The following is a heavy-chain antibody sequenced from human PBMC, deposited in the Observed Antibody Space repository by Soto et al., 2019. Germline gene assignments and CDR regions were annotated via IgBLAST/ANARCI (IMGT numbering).Heavy chain of an antibody. J-gene: IGHJ4*02. D-gene: IGHD6-6*01. V-gene: IGHV4-59*01. Sequence: SETLSLTCTVSGGSITNYYWSWIRQPPGKGLEWIGYIYYSGSTNYNPSLKSRVTISVDTSKNQFSLKLSSVTAADTAVYYCARGDYSSSSGFYFDYWGQGTVVTVS. CDR3: ARGDYSSSSGFYFDY. CDR1: GGSITNYY. CDR2: IYYSGST.